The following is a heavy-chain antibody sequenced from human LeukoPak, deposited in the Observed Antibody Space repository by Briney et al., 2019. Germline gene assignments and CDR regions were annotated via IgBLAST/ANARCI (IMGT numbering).Heavy chain of an antibody. J-gene: IGHJ6*02. Sequence: GASVKVSCKASGGTFSSYAISWVRQAPGQGLEWMGGIIPIPGTANYAQKFQGRVTITADESTSTAYMELSSLRSEDTAVYYCARCLGSTSCYVGMDVWGQGTTVTVSS. CDR1: GGTFSSYA. CDR2: IIPIPGTA. V-gene: IGHV1-69*13. CDR3: ARCLGSTSCYVGMDV. D-gene: IGHD2-2*01.